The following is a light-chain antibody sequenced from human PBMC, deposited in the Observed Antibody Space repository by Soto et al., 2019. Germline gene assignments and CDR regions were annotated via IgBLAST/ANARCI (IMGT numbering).Light chain of an antibody. CDR1: QSVSSSY. J-gene: IGKJ2*01. Sequence: EIVLTQSPGTLSLSPGERATLSCRASQSVSSSYLAWYQQKPGQAPRLLIYGASSRATGTPERFSGSGSGTDFALTISRLEPEDFAVYYCQQYGSSSYTFGQGTKLEIK. CDR3: QQYGSSSYT. V-gene: IGKV3-20*01. CDR2: GAS.